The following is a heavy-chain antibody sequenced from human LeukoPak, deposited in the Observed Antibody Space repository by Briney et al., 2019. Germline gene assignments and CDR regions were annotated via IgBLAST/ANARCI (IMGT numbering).Heavy chain of an antibody. J-gene: IGHJ3*02. CDR3: ASGYDILTGYYLDAFDI. Sequence: PGGSLRLSCAASGFTFSDYYMSWIRQAPGKGLEWVSYISSSGSTIYYADSVKGRFTISRDNAKNSLYLQMNSLRAEDTAVCYCASGYDILTGYYLDAFDIWGQGTMVTVSS. V-gene: IGHV3-11*01. CDR2: ISSSGSTI. CDR1: GFTFSDYY. D-gene: IGHD3-9*01.